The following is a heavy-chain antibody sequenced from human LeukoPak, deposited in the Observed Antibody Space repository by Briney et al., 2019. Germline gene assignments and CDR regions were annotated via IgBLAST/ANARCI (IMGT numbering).Heavy chain of an antibody. V-gene: IGHV3-23*01. CDR3: AKAGLYYYDSSGYNSYYYYGMDV. D-gene: IGHD3-22*01. J-gene: IGHJ6*02. Sequence: GGSLRLSCAASGFTFSSYAMSWVRQAPGKGLEWVSAISGSGGGTYYADSVKGRFTISRDNSKNTLYLQMNSLRAEDTAVYYCAKAGLYYYDSSGYNSYYYYGMDVWGQGTTVTVSS. CDR1: GFTFSSYA. CDR2: ISGSGGGT.